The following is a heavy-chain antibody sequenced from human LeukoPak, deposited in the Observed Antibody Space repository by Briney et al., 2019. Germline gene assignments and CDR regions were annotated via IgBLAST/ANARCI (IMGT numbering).Heavy chain of an antibody. J-gene: IGHJ3*02. Sequence: GGSLRLSSAASGFTFSDDYMSWIRQAPGKGLEWVSYISSSGSTIYYADSVKGRFTISRDNAKNSLYLQMNSLRAEDTAVYYCARVWDIVVVPAAIAAAFDIWGQGTMVTVSS. V-gene: IGHV3-11*04. D-gene: IGHD2-2*01. CDR1: GFTFSDDY. CDR3: ARVWDIVVVPAAIAAAFDI. CDR2: ISSSGSTI.